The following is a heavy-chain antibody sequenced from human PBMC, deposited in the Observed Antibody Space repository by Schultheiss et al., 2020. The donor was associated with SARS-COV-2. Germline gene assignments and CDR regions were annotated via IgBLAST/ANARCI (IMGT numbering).Heavy chain of an antibody. CDR3: AREQFLEWSHPRPYGMDV. CDR2: VTAYNSKT. D-gene: IGHD3-3*01. V-gene: IGHV1-18*01. CDR1: GGTFSSYT. J-gene: IGHJ6*02. Sequence: ASVKVSCKASGGTFSSYTFSWLRQAPGQGPEWMGWVTAYNSKTNYAQKFQGRVTMTADTSIGTAYMGLSRLTSDDTALYYCAREQFLEWSHPRPYGMDVWGQGTTVTVSS.